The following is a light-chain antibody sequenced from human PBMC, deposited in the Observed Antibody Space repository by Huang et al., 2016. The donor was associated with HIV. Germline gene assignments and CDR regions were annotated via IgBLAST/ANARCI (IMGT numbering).Light chain of an antibody. CDR3: QQYYRPLLT. CDR1: QDISSY. Sequence: AIRMTQSPSSLSASTGDRVTITCRASQDISSYLAWYQQKPGEGPKLLMYAAYTLQGGVPSRFSGSVSGTDFTLTISCLQSEDFATYYCQQYYRPLLTFGGGTRV. CDR2: AAY. J-gene: IGKJ4*01. V-gene: IGKV1-8*01.